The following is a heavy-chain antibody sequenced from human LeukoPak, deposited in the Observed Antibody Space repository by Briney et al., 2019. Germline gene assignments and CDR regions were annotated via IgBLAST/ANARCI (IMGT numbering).Heavy chain of an antibody. CDR3: ARDKSVTSGMDV. D-gene: IGHD4-17*01. CDR2: INPNSGDS. V-gene: IGHV1-2*02. J-gene: IGHJ6*02. Sequence: ASVKVSCKASGYKFTGYYIHWVRQAPGQGLEWMGWINPNSGDSHHAQKFQGRVTMTRDTSISTAYMELSRLRSDDTAVYYCARDKSVTSGMDVWGQGTTVTVSS. CDR1: GYKFTGYY.